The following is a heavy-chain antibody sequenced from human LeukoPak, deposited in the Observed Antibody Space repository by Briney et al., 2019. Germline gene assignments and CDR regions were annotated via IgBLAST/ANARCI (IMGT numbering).Heavy chain of an antibody. CDR3: ANNGASPNYYYGMNV. J-gene: IGHJ6*02. Sequence: PGGSLRLSCAASGFTFSSYSMNWVRQAPGKGLEWVAVIWYDGSNIHYADSVQGRFTIPRDSSKNMLYLQMNSLRAEDTGVYYCANNGASPNYYYGMNVWGQGTTVTVSS. CDR1: GFTFSSYS. V-gene: IGHV3-33*08. CDR2: IWYDGSNI. D-gene: IGHD2-8*01.